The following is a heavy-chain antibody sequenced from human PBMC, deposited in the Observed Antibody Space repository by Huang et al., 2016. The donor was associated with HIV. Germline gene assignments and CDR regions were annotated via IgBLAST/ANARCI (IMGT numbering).Heavy chain of an antibody. J-gene: IGHJ1*01. CDR2: ISYDGSNK. CDR3: ALKGDSSGWEYFRH. D-gene: IGHD6-19*01. CDR1: GFIFSNYG. Sequence: QVQLVESGGGVVQPGRSLRLSCAASGFIFSNYGMHWVRQAPGKELEWVELISYDGSNKYSTDSVKGRFSISRDNSKNTLYLQMNSLRAEDTAVYYCALKGDSSGWEYFRHWGQGTLVTVSS. V-gene: IGHV3-30*03.